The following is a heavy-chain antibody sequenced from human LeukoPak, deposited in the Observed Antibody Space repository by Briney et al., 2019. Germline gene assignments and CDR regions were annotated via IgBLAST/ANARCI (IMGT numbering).Heavy chain of an antibody. D-gene: IGHD2-15*01. J-gene: IGHJ5*02. CDR3: ARSPAYCSGSTCYGHNWFDP. V-gene: IGHV1-46*01. CDR1: RDTFTSHY. Sequence: GASVKVSCKASRDTFTSHYIHWVRQAPGQGLEWMGISNPRGGSTSHAQKFQGRVTMTTDTSTSTVYMELSSLRSEDTAVYYCARSPAYCSGSTCYGHNWFDPWGQGTLVTVSS. CDR2: SNPRGGST.